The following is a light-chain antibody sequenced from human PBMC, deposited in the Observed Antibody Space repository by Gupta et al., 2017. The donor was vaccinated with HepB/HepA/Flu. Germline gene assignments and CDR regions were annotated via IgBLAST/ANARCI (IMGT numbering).Light chain of an antibody. CDR2: YDS. Sequence: SYVLTQPPSVSVAPGQTSRITCGGNNIGSKRVHWYHKKPGQAPVLVVEYDSDRRSGIPDRFFCDTTWNKGTLMTSSGDDGDDGDEYWYEWDNTYDHPVFLGTGTKVTVL. CDR1: NIGSKR. CDR3: YEWDNTYDHPVF. V-gene: IGLV3-21*02. J-gene: IGLJ1*01.